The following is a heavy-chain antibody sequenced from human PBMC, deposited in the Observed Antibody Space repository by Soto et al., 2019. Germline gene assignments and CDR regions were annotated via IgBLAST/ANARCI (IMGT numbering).Heavy chain of an antibody. D-gene: IGHD4-17*01. Sequence: LELSSTASGVTFYDFAIRWVRQVPVKGLEWVSGINWNTVNIAYADSVKGRFTISRDNGKNSLYLQMNSLKTEDTALYYCARGSHSDYGDYGYFEFWGQGALVTVSS. CDR2: INWNTVNI. CDR1: GVTFYDFA. J-gene: IGHJ4*02. CDR3: ARGSHSDYGDYGYFEF. V-gene: IGHV3-9*01.